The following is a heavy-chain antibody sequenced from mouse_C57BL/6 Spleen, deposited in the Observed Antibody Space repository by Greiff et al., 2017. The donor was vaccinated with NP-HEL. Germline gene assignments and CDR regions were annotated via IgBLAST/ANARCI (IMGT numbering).Heavy chain of an antibody. D-gene: IGHD1-1*01. CDR2: IYPGSGST. J-gene: IGHJ2*01. CDR3: ARGTPEVATGY. Sequence: QVQLQQPGAELVKPGASVKMSCKASGYTFTSYWITWVKQRPGQGLEWIGDIYPGSGSTNYNEKFKSKATLTVDTSSSTAYMQLSSLTSEDTAVYYSARGTPEVATGYWGQGTTLTVSS. CDR1: GYTFTSYW. V-gene: IGHV1-55*01.